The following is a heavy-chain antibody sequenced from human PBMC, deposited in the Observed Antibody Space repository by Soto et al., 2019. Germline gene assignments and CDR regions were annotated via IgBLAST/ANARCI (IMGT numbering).Heavy chain of an antibody. V-gene: IGHV3-23*01. D-gene: IGHD1-26*01. CDR1: GCTFSTNS. CDR3: SKWDGAGEE. Sequence: EVQLLESGGGLVQPGWSLRLSCAASGCTFSTNSMTWVRQAPGKGLEWVCGISGGGDSTHYADSVKGRFTISRDNSKNMVYLQMNSLTAGDTAVYFCSKWDGAGEEWGQGLLVTFSS. CDR2: ISGGGDST. J-gene: IGHJ4*02.